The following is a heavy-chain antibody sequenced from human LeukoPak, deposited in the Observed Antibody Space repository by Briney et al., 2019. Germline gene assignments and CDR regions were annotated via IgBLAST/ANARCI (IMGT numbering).Heavy chain of an antibody. CDR1: GGSFSGYY. Sequence: SETLSLTCAVYGGSFSGYYWSWIRQPPGKGLEWIGEINHSGSTNYNPSLKSRVTISVDTSKNQFSLKLSSVTAADTAAYYCARVVPASFPDYWGQGTLVTVSS. D-gene: IGHD2-2*01. V-gene: IGHV4-34*01. J-gene: IGHJ4*02. CDR2: INHSGST. CDR3: ARVVPASFPDY.